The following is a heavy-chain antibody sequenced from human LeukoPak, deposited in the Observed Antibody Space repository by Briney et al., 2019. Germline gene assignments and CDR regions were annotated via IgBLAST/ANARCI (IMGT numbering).Heavy chain of an antibody. CDR2: FSGSGGST. Sequence: GSLRLSFPASGFTFSSYAMTRVRQAPGKGLEGVSAFSGSGGSTYYADSVKGRFTIPRDNSKNTLYLQMNSLRAEDTAVYYCAKFPGPVSSSWAYYFDYWGQGTLVTVSS. V-gene: IGHV3-23*01. D-gene: IGHD6-13*01. CDR3: AKFPGPVSSSWAYYFDY. CDR1: GFTFSSYA. J-gene: IGHJ4*02.